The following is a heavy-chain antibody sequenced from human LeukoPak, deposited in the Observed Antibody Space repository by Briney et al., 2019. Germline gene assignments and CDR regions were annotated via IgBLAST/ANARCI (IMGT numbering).Heavy chain of an antibody. Sequence: GASVKVSCKASGYSFTNYGILWVRQAPGQGLEWMGWISAYNGHTNYAQKLQDRVTMTTETSTGTAYMELRSLISDDTAVYYCARITMVRGVLFDWYFDLWSRGTLVTVSS. CDR2: ISAYNGHT. CDR1: GYSFTNYG. J-gene: IGHJ2*01. CDR3: ARITMVRGVLFDWYFDL. D-gene: IGHD3-10*01. V-gene: IGHV1-18*01.